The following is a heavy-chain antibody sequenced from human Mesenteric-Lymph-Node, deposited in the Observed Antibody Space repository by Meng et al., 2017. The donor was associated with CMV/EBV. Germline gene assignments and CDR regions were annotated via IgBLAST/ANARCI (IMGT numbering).Heavy chain of an antibody. Sequence: GGSLRLSCAASGFSVITNYMTWVRQPPGKGLEWVSIIYSGVSTYYADSVKGRFTISRDNSKNTLYMQMNSLRAEDTAVFFCAGSSSNRSAIRGNYYYYAMDVWGQGTTVTVSS. CDR2: IYSGVST. CDR1: GFSVITNY. D-gene: IGHD2-2*01. V-gene: IGHV3-66*02. CDR3: AGSSSNRSAIRGNYYYYAMDV. J-gene: IGHJ6*02.